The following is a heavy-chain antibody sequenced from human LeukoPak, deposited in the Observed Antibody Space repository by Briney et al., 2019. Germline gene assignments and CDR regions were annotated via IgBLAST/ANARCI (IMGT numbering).Heavy chain of an antibody. CDR2: IYLSGST. J-gene: IGHJ6*03. D-gene: IGHD2-2*01. V-gene: IGHV4-61*02. CDR1: GGSIRSGTYY. Sequence: SQTLSLTCTVSGGSIRSGTYYWTWIRQAAGKGLEWVGRIYLSGSTTYNPSLKGRVTISADTSKNQFSLKLTSVTAADTAVYYCARHQSYYYDYYMDVWGKGTTVTISS. CDR3: ARHQSYYYDYYMDV.